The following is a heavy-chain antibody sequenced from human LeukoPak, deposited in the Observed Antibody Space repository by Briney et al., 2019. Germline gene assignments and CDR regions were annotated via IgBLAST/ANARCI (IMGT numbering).Heavy chain of an antibody. Sequence: GASVKVSCKASGYTFTGYYMHWVRQAPGQGLGWMGWINPNSGGTNYAQKFQGRVTMTRDTSISTAYMELSRLRSDDTAVYYCAGAYLHCSSTSCPSYYYYDMDVWGQGTTVTVSS. D-gene: IGHD2-2*01. V-gene: IGHV1-2*02. CDR3: AGAYLHCSSTSCPSYYYYDMDV. CDR2: INPNSGGT. CDR1: GYTFTGYY. J-gene: IGHJ6*02.